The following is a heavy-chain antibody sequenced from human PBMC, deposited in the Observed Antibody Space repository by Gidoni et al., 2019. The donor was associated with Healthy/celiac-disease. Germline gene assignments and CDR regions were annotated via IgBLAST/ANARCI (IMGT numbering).Heavy chain of an antibody. V-gene: IGHV3-48*03. J-gene: IGHJ4*02. D-gene: IGHD6-19*01. Sequence: EVQLVESGGGLVQPGGSLRLSCAASGFTCGSYEMNWVRQAPGKGLEWVSYISSSGSTIYYADSVKGRFTISRDNAKNSLYLQMNSLRAEDTAVYYCAREPYSSGWRDFDYWGQGTLVTVSS. CDR2: ISSSGSTI. CDR1: GFTCGSYE. CDR3: AREPYSSGWRDFDY.